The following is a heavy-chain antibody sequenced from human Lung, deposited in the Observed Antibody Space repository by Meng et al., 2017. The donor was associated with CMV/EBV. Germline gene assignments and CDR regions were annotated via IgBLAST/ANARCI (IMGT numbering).Heavy chain of an antibody. CDR2: IYHSGST. Sequence: SXTLSLXCAVSGGSISSSNWWSWVRQPPGKGLEWIGEIYHSGSTNYNPSLRRRVTISGDKSKNQFSRKLSSVTAADTAVYYCVREKAYYCGSGSPDYNYYGMDVWXQGTTVTVSS. D-gene: IGHD3-10*01. CDR1: GGSISSSNW. V-gene: IGHV4-4*02. J-gene: IGHJ6*01. CDR3: VREKAYYCGSGSPDYNYYGMDV.